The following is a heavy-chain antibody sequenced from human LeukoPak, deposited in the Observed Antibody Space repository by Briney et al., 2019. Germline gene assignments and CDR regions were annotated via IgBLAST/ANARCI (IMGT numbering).Heavy chain of an antibody. CDR3: STGTSLVY. V-gene: IGHV3-15*01. J-gene: IGHJ4*02. CDR1: GFTFRNVW. Sequence: GGSLRLSCAASGFTFRNVWMNWVRQAPGKGLEWVGRIKSKVDGGTRDYAAAVKGRFTISRNDSESIMSLQMNSLKTEDTALYYCSTGTSLVYWGRGTLVTVSS. CDR2: IKSKVDGGTR.